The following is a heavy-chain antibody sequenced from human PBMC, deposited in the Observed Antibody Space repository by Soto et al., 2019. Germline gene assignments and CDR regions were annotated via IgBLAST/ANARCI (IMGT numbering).Heavy chain of an antibody. J-gene: IGHJ5*02. CDR2: IIPILGIA. V-gene: IGHV1-69*02. Sequence: GASVKVSCKASGGTFSSYTISWVRQAPGQGLEWMGRIIPILGIANYAQKFQGRVTITADKSTSTAYMELSSLRSEDTAVYYCASIPAAMGSMWFDPWAREPWSPSPQ. CDR3: ASIPAAMGSMWFDP. CDR1: GGTFSSYT. D-gene: IGHD2-2*01.